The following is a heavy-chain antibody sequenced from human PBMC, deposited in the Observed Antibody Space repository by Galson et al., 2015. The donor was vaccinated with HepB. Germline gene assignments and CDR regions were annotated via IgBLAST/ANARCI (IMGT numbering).Heavy chain of an antibody. Sequence: SLRLSCAASGFTFSSYAMHWVRQAPGKGLEWVAVISYDGSNKYYADSVKGRLTISRDNSKNTLYLQMNSLRAEDTAVYYCARGVIPEYWGQGTLVTVSS. J-gene: IGHJ4*02. CDR3: ARGVIPEY. V-gene: IGHV3-30-3*01. CDR1: GFTFSSYA. D-gene: IGHD2-21*01. CDR2: ISYDGSNK.